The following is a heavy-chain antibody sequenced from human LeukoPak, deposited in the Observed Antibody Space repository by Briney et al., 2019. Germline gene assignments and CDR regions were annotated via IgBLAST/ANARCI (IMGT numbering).Heavy chain of an antibody. D-gene: IGHD3-10*01. CDR3: ARIKEYGFDI. Sequence: GGSLRLSCAGSAFTFSSYWMSWVRQAPGKGPELVANIKDDGSEKYYLDSVKGRFTISRDNAKNSLYLQMNSLRAEDTAVYSCARIKEYGFDIWGQGTMITVSS. V-gene: IGHV3-7*01. CDR1: AFTFSSYW. CDR2: IKDDGSEK. J-gene: IGHJ3*02.